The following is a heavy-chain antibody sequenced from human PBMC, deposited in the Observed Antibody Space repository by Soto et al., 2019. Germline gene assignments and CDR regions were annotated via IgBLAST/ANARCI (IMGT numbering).Heavy chain of an antibody. CDR2: IYHSGST. D-gene: IGHD5-12*01. Sequence: QLKLQESGSGLVKPSQTLSLTCAVSGGSISSGGYSWSWIRQPPGKGLEWIGYIYHSGSTYYNPSIKSRVTISVDRSKNQFSLKLSSVTAADTAVYYCAAGGGLPRYYWGQGTLVTVSS. V-gene: IGHV4-30-2*01. J-gene: IGHJ4*02. CDR3: AAGGGLPRYY. CDR1: GGSISSGGYS.